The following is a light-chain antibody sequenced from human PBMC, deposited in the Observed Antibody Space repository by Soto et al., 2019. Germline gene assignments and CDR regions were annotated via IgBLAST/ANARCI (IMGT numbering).Light chain of an antibody. J-gene: IGKJ4*01. CDR3: QQYDNYKPLT. CDR1: QTISSW. Sequence: DIQMTQSPSTLSGSVGDRVTITCRASQTISSWLACYQQKPGKAPKLLIYKASTLKSGTPSRFSGRRSGTQFTLTINGLQPDDFATYYCQQYDNYKPLTFGGGTKVDIK. CDR2: KAS. V-gene: IGKV1-5*03.